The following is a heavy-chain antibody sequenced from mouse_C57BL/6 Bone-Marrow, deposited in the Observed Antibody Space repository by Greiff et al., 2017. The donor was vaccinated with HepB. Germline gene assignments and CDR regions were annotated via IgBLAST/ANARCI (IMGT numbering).Heavy chain of an antibody. Sequence: QVQLKESGPGLVQPSQSLSITCTVSGFSLTSYGVHWVRQSPGKGLEWLGVIWRGGSTDYNAALMSRLSRSKDNSKSQVFCKMIRLQADDTAVYYCASNWDEAYWGQGTLVTVSA. J-gene: IGHJ3*01. CDR1: GFSLTSYG. CDR2: IWRGGST. D-gene: IGHD4-1*02. CDR3: ASNWDEAY. V-gene: IGHV2-5*01.